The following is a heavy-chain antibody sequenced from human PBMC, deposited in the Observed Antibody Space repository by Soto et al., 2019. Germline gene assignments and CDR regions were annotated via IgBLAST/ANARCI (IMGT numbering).Heavy chain of an antibody. V-gene: IGHV3-30-3*01. CDR1: GFTFSSYA. J-gene: IGHJ4*02. CDR2: ISYDGSNK. CDR3: AREQNVLLWFGELLILDY. Sequence: GGSLRLSCAASGFTFSSYAMHWFRQAPGKGLEWVAVISYDGSNKYYADSVKGRFTISRDNSKNTLYLQMNSLRAEDTAVYYCAREQNVLLWFGELLILDYWGQGTLVTVSS. D-gene: IGHD3-10*01.